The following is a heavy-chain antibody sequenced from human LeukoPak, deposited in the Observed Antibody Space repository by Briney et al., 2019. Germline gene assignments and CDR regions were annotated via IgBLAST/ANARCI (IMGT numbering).Heavy chain of an antibody. CDR2: IYYSGST. Sequence: SETLSLTRTVSGGSISSYYWSWIRQPPGKGLEWIGYIYYSGSTNYNPSLKSRVTISMHTSKNQFSLKLSSVTAADSAVYFCARDRKYYFDFWGQGTLVTVSS. D-gene: IGHD1-14*01. CDR1: GGSISSYY. CDR3: ARDRKYYFDF. V-gene: IGHV4-59*01. J-gene: IGHJ4*02.